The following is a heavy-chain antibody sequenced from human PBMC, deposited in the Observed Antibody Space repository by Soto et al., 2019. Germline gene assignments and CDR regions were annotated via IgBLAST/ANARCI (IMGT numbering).Heavy chain of an antibody. V-gene: IGHV3-30-3*01. J-gene: IGHJ6*02. CDR3: ASDTTNIVVVVAATPYGMDV. Sequence: GGSLRLSCAASGFTFSSYAMHWVRQAPGKGLEWVAVISYDGSNKYYADSVKGRFTISRDNSKNTLYLQMNSLRAEDTAVYYCASDTTNIVVVVAATPYGMDVWGQGTTVTVSS. CDR2: ISYDGSNK. D-gene: IGHD2-15*01. CDR1: GFTFSSYA.